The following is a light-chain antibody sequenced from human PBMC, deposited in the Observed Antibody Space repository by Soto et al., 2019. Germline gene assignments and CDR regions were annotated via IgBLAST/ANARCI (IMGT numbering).Light chain of an antibody. J-gene: IGLJ2*01. Sequence: HSALAQPASVSGSRGQSITISCTGTSSDIGTYNFVSWYRQEPGQAPKLIIYEVSYRPSGVSGRFSGSKSGHTASLTISGLQAEDEADYYCSSYTSSSVVIFGGGTKLTVL. CDR3: SSYTSSSVVI. CDR1: SSDIGTYNF. V-gene: IGLV2-14*01. CDR2: EVS.